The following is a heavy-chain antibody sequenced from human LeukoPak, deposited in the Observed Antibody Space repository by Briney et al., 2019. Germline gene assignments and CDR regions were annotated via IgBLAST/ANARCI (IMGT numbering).Heavy chain of an antibody. J-gene: IGHJ5*02. CDR1: GFTGINDY. CDR2: IYSGGST. D-gene: IGHD1-26*01. CDR3: TRTDLWVS. Sequence: GSLRLSCGGPGFTGINDYFSWVRPAPGKGLEWVSVIYSGGSTYYADSVRDRFTISRDKSKNTLYLQMNSLTVEDTAMYYCTRTDLWVSWGQGAQVTVSS. V-gene: IGHV3-66*01.